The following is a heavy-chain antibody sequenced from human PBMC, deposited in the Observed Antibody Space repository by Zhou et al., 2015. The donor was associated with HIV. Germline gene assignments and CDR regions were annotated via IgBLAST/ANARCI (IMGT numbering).Heavy chain of an antibody. V-gene: IGHV1-69*06. CDR2: LIPTFDAE. CDR3: ARSSGTYDYAFDI. Sequence: VQLVQSGTEVKKPGSSVKVSCKASGGTFSGSDISWVRQAPGQGLEWMGRLIPTFDAENHAQKFRGRLTISADKSTGAVYMELRSLRSEDAAVYYCARSSGTYDYAFDIWGQGTNLLVSS. D-gene: IGHD6-19*01. CDR1: GGTFSGSD. J-gene: IGHJ3*02.